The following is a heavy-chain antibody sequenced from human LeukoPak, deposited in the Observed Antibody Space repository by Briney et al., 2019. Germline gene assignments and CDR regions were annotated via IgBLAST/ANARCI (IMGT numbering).Heavy chain of an antibody. CDR3: ARARSYGSDDAFDI. CDR2: IYYSGST. Sequence: SETPSLTCTVSGGSISSGGYYWSWIRQHPGKGLEWIGYIYYSGSTYYNPSLKSRVTISVDTSKNQFSLKLSSVTAADTAVYYCARARSYGSDDAFDIWGQGTMVTVSS. D-gene: IGHD3-10*01. V-gene: IGHV4-31*03. CDR1: GGSISSGGYY. J-gene: IGHJ3*02.